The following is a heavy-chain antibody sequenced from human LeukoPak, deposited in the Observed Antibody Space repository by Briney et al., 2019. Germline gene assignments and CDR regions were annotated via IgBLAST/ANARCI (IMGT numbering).Heavy chain of an antibody. CDR2: IYTSGST. V-gene: IGHV4-59*10. CDR1: GGSFSGYY. J-gene: IGHJ3*02. CDR3: AGCTYYDILTGPSDAFDI. Sequence: SETLSLTCAVYGGSFSGYYWSWIRQPAGKGLEWIGRIYTSGSTNYNPSLKSRVTMSVDTSKNQFSLKLSSVTAADTAAYYCAGCTYYDILTGPSDAFDIWGQGTMVTVSS. D-gene: IGHD3-9*01.